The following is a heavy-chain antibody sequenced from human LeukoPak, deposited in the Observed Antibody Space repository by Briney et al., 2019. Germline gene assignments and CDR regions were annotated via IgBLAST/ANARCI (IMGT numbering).Heavy chain of an antibody. CDR3: ARDVLDYDILTGYYV. Sequence: GGSLRLSCAASGFTFSSYWMSWVRQAPGKGLEWVANIKQDGSEESYVDSVKGRFTISRDNAKNSLYLQMNSLRAEDTAVYYCARDVLDYDILTGYYVWGQGTLVTVSS. D-gene: IGHD3-9*01. J-gene: IGHJ4*02. CDR2: IKQDGSEE. CDR1: GFTFSSYW. V-gene: IGHV3-7*01.